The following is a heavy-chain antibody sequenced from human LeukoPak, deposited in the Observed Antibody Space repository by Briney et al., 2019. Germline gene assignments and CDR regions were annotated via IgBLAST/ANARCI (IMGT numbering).Heavy chain of an antibody. Sequence: ASVKVSCKAPGDTLITHFISWVRQAPGQGLERVGRIVPVIGVATYAQSLQGRVIITADRSTNTAYMELSSLRFEDSAVYFCARHSSRGHYYDFDFWGQGSLVTVSS. D-gene: IGHD3-22*01. V-gene: IGHV1-69*02. CDR1: GDTLITHF. CDR2: IVPVIGVA. CDR3: ARHSSRGHYYDFDF. J-gene: IGHJ4*02.